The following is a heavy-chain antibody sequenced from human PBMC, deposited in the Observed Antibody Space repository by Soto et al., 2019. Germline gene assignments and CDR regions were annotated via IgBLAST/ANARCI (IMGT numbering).Heavy chain of an antibody. D-gene: IGHD3-10*01. CDR1: GGTFIRYA. V-gene: IGHV1-69*06. CDR3: ATMGASRWGVHAPTERVYQYYGMDV. Sequence: SVKVSCKASGGTFIRYAISWVRQAPGQGLEWMGGIIPIFGTAKNAQKFQGRLTITADKSTSTAYMELSSLRSEDTAVYYCATMGASRWGVHAPTERVYQYYGMDVWGQGTTVTVSS. J-gene: IGHJ6*02. CDR2: IIPIFGTA.